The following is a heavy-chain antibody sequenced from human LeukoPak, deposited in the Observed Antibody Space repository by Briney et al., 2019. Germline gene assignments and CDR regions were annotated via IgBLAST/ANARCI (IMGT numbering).Heavy chain of an antibody. Sequence: GGSLRLSCAASGFTFSSYSMNWVRQAPGQGLEWVSSISSSSSYIYYADSVKGRFAISRDKAKNSLYLQMNSLRSEDTAVYYCAIRGYYRSGRMRYWGQGILVTVSS. CDR3: AIRGYYRSGRMRY. D-gene: IGHD3-10*01. CDR2: ISSSSSYI. J-gene: IGHJ4*02. CDR1: GFTFSSYS. V-gene: IGHV3-21*01.